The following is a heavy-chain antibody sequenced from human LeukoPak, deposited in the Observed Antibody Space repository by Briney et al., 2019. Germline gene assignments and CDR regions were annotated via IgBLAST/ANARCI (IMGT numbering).Heavy chain of an antibody. CDR1: GYTFTSYG. D-gene: IGHD6-6*01. CDR2: MNPNSGNR. J-gene: IGHJ4*02. Sequence: ASVKVSCKASGYTFTSYGINWVRQATGQGLEWMGWMNPNSGNRGYAQKFQGRVTISRNTSISTAYMELSSLRSEDTAVYYCARADSSSGSFDYWGQGTLVTVSS. CDR3: ARADSSSGSFDY. V-gene: IGHV1-8*03.